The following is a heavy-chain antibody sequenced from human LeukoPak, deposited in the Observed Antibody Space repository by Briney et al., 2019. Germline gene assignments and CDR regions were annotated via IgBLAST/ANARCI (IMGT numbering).Heavy chain of an antibody. Sequence: PGRSLRLSCAASGFTFSSYAMHWVRQAPGKGLEWVAVISYDGSNKYYADSVKGRFTISRDNSKNTLYLQMNSLRAEDTAAYYCARDSNKIGGTSSGLFDYWGQGTLVTVSS. CDR1: GFTFSSYA. J-gene: IGHJ4*02. V-gene: IGHV3-30-3*01. CDR2: ISYDGSNK. D-gene: IGHD1-1*01. CDR3: ARDSNKIGGTSSGLFDY.